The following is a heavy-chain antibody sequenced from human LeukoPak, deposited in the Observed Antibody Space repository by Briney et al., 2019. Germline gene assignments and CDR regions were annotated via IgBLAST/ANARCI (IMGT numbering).Heavy chain of an antibody. CDR1: GYTFTGYY. V-gene: IGHV1-2*02. CDR2: INPNSGGT. D-gene: IGHD6-13*01. CDR3: ARDRISGSSSWLHYYYGMDV. Sequence: ASVKVSCKASGYTFTGYYMHWVRQAPGQGLEWMGWINPNSGGTNYAQKFQGRVTMTRDTSISTAYMELSRLRSDDTAEYYCARDRISGSSSWLHYYYGMDVWGQGTTVTVSS. J-gene: IGHJ6*02.